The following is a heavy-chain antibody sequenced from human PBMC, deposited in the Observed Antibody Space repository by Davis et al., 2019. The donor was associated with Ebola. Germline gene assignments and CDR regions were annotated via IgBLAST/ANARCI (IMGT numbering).Heavy chain of an antibody. CDR1: GYTFTSYY. J-gene: IGHJ5*02. Sequence: ASVKVSCKASGYTFTSYYMHWVRQAPGQGLEWMGIINPSGGSTSYAQKFQGRVTITADKSTSTAYMELSSLRSEDTAVYYCARDRLGYCSGGSCFNWFDPWGQGTLDTVSS. CDR3: ARDRLGYCSGGSCFNWFDP. V-gene: IGHV1-46*01. D-gene: IGHD2-15*01. CDR2: INPSGGST.